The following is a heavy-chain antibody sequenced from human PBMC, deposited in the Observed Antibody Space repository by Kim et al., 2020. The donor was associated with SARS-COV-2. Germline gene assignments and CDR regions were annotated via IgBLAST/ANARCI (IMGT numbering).Heavy chain of an antibody. D-gene: IGHD3-9*01. V-gene: IGHV3-30*07. J-gene: IGHJ4*02. Sequence: DSVKGRFTISRDNSRNTLYLQMNSLRAEDTAVYYCARDRGLRYSDLTGDYWGQGTLVTVSS. CDR3: ARDRGLRYSDLTGDY.